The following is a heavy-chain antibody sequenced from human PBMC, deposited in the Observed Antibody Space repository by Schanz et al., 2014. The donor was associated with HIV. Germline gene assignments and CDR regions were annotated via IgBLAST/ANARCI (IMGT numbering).Heavy chain of an antibody. D-gene: IGHD5-12*01. CDR1: GYSFSIYG. CDR2: ISASNGNT. CDR3: ARGAAEMATMTPWRY. Sequence: QVQLVQSGAEVEKPGASVKVSCKTSGYSFSIYGITWVRQAPGQGLEWMGWISASNGNTNYAQKFQGRVTMSTDTSTRTAHMELRSLRSDDTAVYYCARGAAEMATMTPWRYWGQGTLVTVSS. J-gene: IGHJ4*02. V-gene: IGHV1-18*04.